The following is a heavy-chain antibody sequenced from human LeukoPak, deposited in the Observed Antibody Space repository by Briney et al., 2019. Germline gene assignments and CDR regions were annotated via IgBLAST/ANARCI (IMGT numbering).Heavy chain of an antibody. CDR2: ISYDGSNK. CDR3: ARDQSSSWPEYFQH. Sequence: GGSLRLSCAASGFTFSSYAMHWVRQAPGKGLEWVAVISYDGSNKYYADSVKGRFTISRDNSKNTLYLQMNSLRPKDRRTEDTAVYYCARDQSSSWPEYFQHWGQGTLVTVSS. D-gene: IGHD6-13*01. V-gene: IGHV3-30-3*01. CDR1: GFTFSSYA. J-gene: IGHJ1*01.